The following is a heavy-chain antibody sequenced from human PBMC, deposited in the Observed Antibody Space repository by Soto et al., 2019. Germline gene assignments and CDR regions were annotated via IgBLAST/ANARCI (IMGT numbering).Heavy chain of an antibody. V-gene: IGHV3-23*01. CDR2: VSGSGGST. J-gene: IGHJ4*02. Sequence: EVQLLESGGGLIQPGGSLRLSCAASGFTFSSYAMSWVRQAPGKGLEWVSAVSGSGGSTYYADSVKGRFTISRDNSKNTLYLQMSSRRAEDTAVYYCAKGSCDYEPVDYWGQGTLVTVSS. D-gene: IGHD4-17*01. CDR3: AKGSCDYEPVDY. CDR1: GFTFSSYA.